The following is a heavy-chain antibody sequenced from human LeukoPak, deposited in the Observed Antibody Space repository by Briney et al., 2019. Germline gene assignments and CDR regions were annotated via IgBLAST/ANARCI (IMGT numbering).Heavy chain of an antibody. CDR1: GFTFSSYW. J-gene: IGHJ3*02. D-gene: IGHD6-6*01. V-gene: IGHV3-74*01. CDR3: VREYSSSSGRAFDI. CDR2: ISTYGSST. Sequence: PGGSLRLSCAASGFTFSSYWMHWVRQAPGKGLVWVSRISTYGSSTNSADSVKGRLTISRDNAKNTLYLQMNSLRAEDTAVYYCVREYSSSSGRAFDIWGQGTMVTVSP.